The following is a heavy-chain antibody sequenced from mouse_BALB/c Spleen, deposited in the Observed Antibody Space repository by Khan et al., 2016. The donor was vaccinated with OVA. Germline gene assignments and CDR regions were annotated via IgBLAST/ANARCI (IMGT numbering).Heavy chain of an antibody. Sequence: QVQLKQSGAELAKPGASVKMSCKASGYTFTKYWMHWVKQRPGQGLEWIGYINPSTGYTEYNQKFKDKATLTADKSSSTAYMQMNSLTSEDSAVYYCVNHGSSSAWFTYWGQGTMVTVSA. CDR1: GYTFTKYW. V-gene: IGHV1-7*01. D-gene: IGHD1-1*01. J-gene: IGHJ3*01. CDR2: INPSTGYT. CDR3: VNHGSSSAWFTY.